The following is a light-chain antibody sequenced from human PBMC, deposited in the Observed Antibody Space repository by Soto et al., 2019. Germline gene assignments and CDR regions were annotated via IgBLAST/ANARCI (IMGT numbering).Light chain of an antibody. J-gene: IGKJ1*01. CDR2: KAS. V-gene: IGKV1-5*03. CDR3: QQYNSFPT. CDR1: QSISSW. Sequence: DIRMTQSHSTLSASVGDRVTISCSASQSISSWLAWYQQKPGKAPKLLIYKASSLESGVPSRFSGSGSGTEFTLTISSLQPDDFATYYCQQYNSFPTFGQGTKVEIK.